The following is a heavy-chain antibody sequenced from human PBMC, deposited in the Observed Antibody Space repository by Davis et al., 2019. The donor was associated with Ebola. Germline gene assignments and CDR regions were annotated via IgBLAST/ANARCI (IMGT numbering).Heavy chain of an antibody. CDR3: ARGREPNSTPHHWFFDI. CDR1: EYDFPHYW. CDR2: IFPGDSDT. V-gene: IGHV5-51*01. D-gene: IGHD1-14*01. J-gene: IGHJ2*01. Sequence: PGGSLRLSCQGSEYDFPHYWIAWVRQTPGKGLEWMGLIFPGDSDTFTRYGPSFQGQVTLSADNSISTAYLQWSSLKASDTAIYFCARGREPNSTPHHWFFDIWGRGTLVTVSS.